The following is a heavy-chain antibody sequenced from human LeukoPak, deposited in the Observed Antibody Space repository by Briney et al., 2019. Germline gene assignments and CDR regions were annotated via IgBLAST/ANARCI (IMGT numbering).Heavy chain of an antibody. CDR1: GFTFNSYW. Sequence: GGSLRLSCAASGFTFNSYWMSWVRQAPGKGLEWVAVISYDGSNKYYADSVKGRFTISRDNSKNTLYLQMNSLRAEDTAVYYCARAARAVAALEDWGQGTLVTVSS. J-gene: IGHJ4*02. CDR2: ISYDGSNK. V-gene: IGHV3-30*14. CDR3: ARAARAVAALED. D-gene: IGHD6-19*01.